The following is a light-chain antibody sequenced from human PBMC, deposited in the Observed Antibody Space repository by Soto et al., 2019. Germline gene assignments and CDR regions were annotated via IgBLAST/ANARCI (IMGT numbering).Light chain of an antibody. J-gene: IGKJ1*01. CDR2: KAS. V-gene: IGKV1-5*03. CDR3: QQYNAYSRM. CDR1: QSISNF. Sequence: DIQMTQSPSSLSASVGDRVTILCRASQSISNFLHWYQQKPGKAPNLPIYKASTLESGVPSRFSGSGSGTEFTLTISSLQPDDFATYYCQQYNAYSRMFGQGTKVDIK.